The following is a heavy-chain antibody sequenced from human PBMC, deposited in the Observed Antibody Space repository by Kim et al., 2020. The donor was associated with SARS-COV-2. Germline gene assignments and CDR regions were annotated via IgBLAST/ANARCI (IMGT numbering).Heavy chain of an antibody. D-gene: IGHD4-17*01. Sequence: SETLSLTCTVSGGSISSSSYYWGWIRQPPGKGLEWIGSIYYSGSTYYNPSLKSRVTISVDTSKNQFSLKLSSVTAADTAVYYCARGDYGGGKRRYNWFDPWGQGTLVTVSS. J-gene: IGHJ5*02. V-gene: IGHV4-39*07. CDR2: IYYSGST. CDR1: GGSISSSSYY. CDR3: ARGDYGGGKRRYNWFDP.